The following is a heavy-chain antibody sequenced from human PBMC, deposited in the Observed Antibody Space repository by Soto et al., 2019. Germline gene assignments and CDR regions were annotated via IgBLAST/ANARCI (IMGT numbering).Heavy chain of an antibody. D-gene: IGHD5-12*01. CDR1: GFTFSSYA. J-gene: IGHJ4*02. Sequence: QVQLVESGGGVVQPGRSLRLSCAASGFTFSSYAMHWVRQPPGKGLEWVAVISYDGSNKYYADSVKGRFTISRDNSKNTLYLQMNSLRAEDTAVYYCARDSDIVATNPTFDYWGQGTLVTVSS. CDR2: ISYDGSNK. CDR3: ARDSDIVATNPTFDY. V-gene: IGHV3-30-3*01.